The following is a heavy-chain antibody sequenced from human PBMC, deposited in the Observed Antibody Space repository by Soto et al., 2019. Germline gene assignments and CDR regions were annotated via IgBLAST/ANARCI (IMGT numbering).Heavy chain of an antibody. D-gene: IGHD6-13*01. CDR2: ISYDGSNK. V-gene: IGHV3-30-3*01. Sequence: ALRLSCAPSGLTLSRYAMHSVRQAPGKGLEWVAVISYDGSNKYYADSVKGRFTISRDNSKNTLYLQMNSLRAEDTAVYYCARDRDSSSWYSPGWFDPWGQGTLVTVSS. CDR1: GLTLSRYA. CDR3: ARDRDSSSWYSPGWFDP. J-gene: IGHJ5*02.